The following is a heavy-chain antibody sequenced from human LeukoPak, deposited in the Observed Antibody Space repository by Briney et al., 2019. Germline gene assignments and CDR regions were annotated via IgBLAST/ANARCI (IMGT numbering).Heavy chain of an antibody. CDR2: INHSGST. V-gene: IGHV4-39*07. CDR1: GGSISSTFYY. J-gene: IGHJ4*02. CDR3: ARGRSITMIVVVINYFDY. D-gene: IGHD3-22*01. Sequence: SETLSLTCTVSGGSISSTFYYWSWIRQPPGKGLEWIGEINHSGSTNYNPSLKSRVTISVDTSKNQFSLKLSSVTAADTAVYYCARGRSITMIVVVINYFDYWGQGTLVTVSS.